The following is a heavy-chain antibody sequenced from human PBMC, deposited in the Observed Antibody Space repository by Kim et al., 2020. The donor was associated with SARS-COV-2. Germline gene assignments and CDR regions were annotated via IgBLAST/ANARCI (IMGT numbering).Heavy chain of an antibody. V-gene: IGHV3-33*01. CDR3: AREGVVVVPAAPNWFDP. Sequence: GGSLRLSCAASGFTFSSYGMHWVRQAPGKGLEWVAVIWYDGSNKYYADSVKGRFTISRDNSKNTLYLQMNSLRAEDTAVYYCAREGVVVVPAAPNWFDPWGQGTLVTVSS. J-gene: IGHJ5*02. CDR2: IWYDGSNK. CDR1: GFTFSSYG. D-gene: IGHD2-2*01.